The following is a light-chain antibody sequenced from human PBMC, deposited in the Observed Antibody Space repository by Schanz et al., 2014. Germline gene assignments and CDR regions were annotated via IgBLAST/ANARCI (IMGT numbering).Light chain of an antibody. V-gene: IGKV3-11*01. CDR1: QSISSN. J-gene: IGKJ4*01. CDR3: QQGSTWPIT. CDR2: DAS. Sequence: EIVMTQSPGTLSLSPGERATLSCRASQSISSNLAWYQHKPGQAPRLLIYDASNRATAFPARFSGSGSGTDFTLTISSLEPEDFAVYYCQQGSTWPITFGGGTKVEIK.